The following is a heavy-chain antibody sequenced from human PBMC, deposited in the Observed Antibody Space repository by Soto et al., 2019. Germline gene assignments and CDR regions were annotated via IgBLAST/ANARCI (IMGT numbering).Heavy chain of an antibody. CDR2: IYYSGNT. Sequence: SETLSLTCTVSGGSVSSGDYYWSWIRQPPGKGLEWIGYIYYSGNTNYNPSLKSRVIISVDMSKNLFSLKLTSVTAADTAVYYCARIPVDTSMIYWLDPWGQGTLVTVSS. CDR1: GGSVSSGDYY. V-gene: IGHV4-61*08. CDR3: ARIPVDTSMIYWLDP. D-gene: IGHD5-18*01. J-gene: IGHJ5*02.